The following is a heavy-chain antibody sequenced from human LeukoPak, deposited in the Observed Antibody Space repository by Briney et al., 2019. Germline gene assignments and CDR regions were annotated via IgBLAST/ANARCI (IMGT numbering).Heavy chain of an antibody. D-gene: IGHD1-26*01. V-gene: IGHV3-33*08. Sequence: PGGSLRLSCAASGFTFSSYGMHWVRQAPGKGLEWVAVIWYDGSNKYYADSVKGRFTISRDNSKNTLYLQMNSLRAEDTAVYYCARGRLFLVGAKGDNWFDPWGQGTLVTVSS. CDR1: GFTFSSYG. CDR3: ARGRLFLVGAKGDNWFDP. CDR2: IWYDGSNK. J-gene: IGHJ5*02.